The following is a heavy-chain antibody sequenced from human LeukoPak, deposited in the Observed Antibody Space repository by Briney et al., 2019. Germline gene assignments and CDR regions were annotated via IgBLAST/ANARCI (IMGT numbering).Heavy chain of an antibody. V-gene: IGHV4-39*01. CDR3: ARGRRNLDN. D-gene: IGHD1-1*01. CDR2: IYYSGST. Sequence: SETLSLTCTVSGGSISSSTYYWGWIRQPPGKGLEWIGSIYYSGSTYYNPSLKSRVTISVDTSKNQFSLKLSSVTASDTAVYYCARGRRNLDNWGQGTLVTVSS. J-gene: IGHJ4*02. CDR1: GGSISSSTYY.